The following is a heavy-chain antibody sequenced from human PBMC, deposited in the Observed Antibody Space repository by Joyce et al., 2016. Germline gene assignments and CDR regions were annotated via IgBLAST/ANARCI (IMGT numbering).Heavy chain of an antibody. CDR1: GYNFSKHW. D-gene: IGHD3-3*01. CDR3: ARHQSDFWSGYYPPPFDY. J-gene: IGHJ4*02. V-gene: IGHV5-51*01. CDR2: IDAADSDI. Sequence: EVQLVQSGPEVKKPGESLRLSCKASGYNFSKHWIGWVRQRPGKGPEVMWIIDAADSDIRYNPSFQGQVTFSVDTSINTAYLQWSSLKASDSAIYYCARHQSDFWSGYYPPPFDYWGQGSLVIVSS.